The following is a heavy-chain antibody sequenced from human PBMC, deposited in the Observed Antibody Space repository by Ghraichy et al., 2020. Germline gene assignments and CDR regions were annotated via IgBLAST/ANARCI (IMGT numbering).Heavy chain of an antibody. V-gene: IGHV2-26*01. D-gene: IGHD3-22*01. Sequence: SGPTLVKPTETLTLTCTVSGFSLSDARMGVTWIRQPPGKALEWLAHILSTDEKSSSPSLRSRLTISKDTSKSQVVLTMTNVDPVDTATYYCVRIRNRSYYDSSGYSLPYDYYNYGMDVWGQGTTVTVSS. CDR3: VRIRNRSYYDSSGYSLPYDYYNYGMDV. J-gene: IGHJ6*02. CDR2: ILSTDEK. CDR1: GFSLSDARMG.